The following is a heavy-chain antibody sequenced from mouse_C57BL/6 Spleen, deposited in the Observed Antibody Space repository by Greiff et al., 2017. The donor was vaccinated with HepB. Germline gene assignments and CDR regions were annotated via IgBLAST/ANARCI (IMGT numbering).Heavy chain of an antibody. J-gene: IGHJ4*01. CDR3: ARDLRGAMDY. D-gene: IGHD5-1*01. CDR1: GYTFTSYC. CDR2: INPSSGYT. V-gene: IGHV1-7*01. Sequence: QVQLKQSGAELAKPGASVKLSCTASGYTFTSYCMHWVNQRPGQGLEWIGYINPSSGYTKYNQKFKDKSTLTADKSSSTAYMQLSSLTYEDSAVYYCARDLRGAMDYWGQGTSVTVSS.